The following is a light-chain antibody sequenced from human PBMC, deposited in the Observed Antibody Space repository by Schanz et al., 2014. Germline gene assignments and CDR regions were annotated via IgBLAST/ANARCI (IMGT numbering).Light chain of an antibody. J-gene: IGLJ1*01. CDR3: CSYAGSSTPYV. V-gene: IGLV2-11*01. CDR2: DVS. CDR1: SSDVGGYNH. Sequence: QSVLTQPRSVSGSPGQSVTISCTGTSSDVGGYNHVSWYQQHPGKAPKLMIYDVSKRPSGVRDRFSGSKSGNTASLTISGLQAEDEADYYCCSYAGSSTPYVFGTGTKLTVL.